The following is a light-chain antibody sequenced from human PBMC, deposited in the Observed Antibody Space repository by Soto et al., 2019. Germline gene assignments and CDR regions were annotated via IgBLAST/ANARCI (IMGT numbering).Light chain of an antibody. V-gene: IGKV1-5*03. CDR1: QSIKSW. CDR2: EAS. Sequence: DIQMTPSPSTLSASVVDRVTITCRASQSIKSWLAWYQQKPGKAPKLLIYEASSLESGVPSRFGGSGSGTEFTLTISSLQPDDFATYYCQQYNTYSWTFGQGTKVDIK. CDR3: QQYNTYSWT. J-gene: IGKJ1*01.